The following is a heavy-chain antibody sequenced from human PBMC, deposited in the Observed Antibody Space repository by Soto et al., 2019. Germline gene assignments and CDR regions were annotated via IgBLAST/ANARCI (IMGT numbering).Heavy chain of an antibody. Sequence: QVQLQESGPGLVSPWGTLSLTCTVSGASISSSGYYWGWIRQAPGKGLQWIGSIDYVGKNYYEPSGKSRVAVSVDTSKSQISLQLNSVTAADTAVHYCVRGGLRYQQSSYYFDVWGQGTLVTVSS. CDR1: GASISSSGYY. V-gene: IGHV4-39*01. CDR2: IDYVGKN. CDR3: VRGGLRYQQSSYYFDV. D-gene: IGHD3-16*01. J-gene: IGHJ4*02.